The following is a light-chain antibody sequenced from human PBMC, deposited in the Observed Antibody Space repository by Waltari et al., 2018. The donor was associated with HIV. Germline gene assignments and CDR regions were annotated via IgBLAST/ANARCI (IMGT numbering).Light chain of an antibody. V-gene: IGLV1-47*01. Sequence: QSVLTQSPSTSGTPGQRVTLACSTRRSNIESTYVSWFQQVPGTAPKLLLFRNTQRPSGVSDRFSGSVSGTSASLAISGLRSEDEADYYCAVWDDSLSAQLFGGGTKLTVL. CDR2: RNT. CDR1: RSNIESTY. J-gene: IGLJ3*02. CDR3: AVWDDSLSAQL.